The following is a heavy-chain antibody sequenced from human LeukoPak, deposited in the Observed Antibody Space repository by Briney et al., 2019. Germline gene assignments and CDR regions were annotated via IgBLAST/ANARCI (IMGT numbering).Heavy chain of an antibody. D-gene: IGHD2-2*01. CDR1: GFTFTSYW. CDR2: IKQDGSEK. CDR3: ARGFLNPQLYGY. V-gene: IGHV3-7*01. Sequence: GGSLRLSCAASGFTFTSYWMSWVRQAPGKGLEWVANIKQDGSEKYYVDSVKVRFTISRDNAKNSVYLQMNSLRAEDTAVYYCARGFLNPQLYGYWGQGTLVTVSS. J-gene: IGHJ4*02.